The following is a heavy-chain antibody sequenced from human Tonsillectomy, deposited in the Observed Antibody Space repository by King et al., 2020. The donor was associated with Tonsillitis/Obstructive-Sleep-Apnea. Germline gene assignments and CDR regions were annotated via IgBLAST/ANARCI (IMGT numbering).Heavy chain of an antibody. V-gene: IGHV3-11*05. D-gene: IGHD1-1*01. Sequence: VQLVESGGGLVKPGGSLRLSCAASGFTFSDYYMNWIRQAPGKGLEWVSYISTSSSYTNYADSVKGRFTISRDNAKNSLYLQMNSLRAEDTAVYYCARGRSGTAYFDYWGQGTLVTVSS. CDR1: GFTFSDYY. CDR3: ARGRSGTAYFDY. J-gene: IGHJ4*02. CDR2: ISTSSSYT.